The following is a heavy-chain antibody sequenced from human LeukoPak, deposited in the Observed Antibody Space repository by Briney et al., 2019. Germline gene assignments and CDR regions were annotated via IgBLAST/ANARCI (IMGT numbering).Heavy chain of an antibody. D-gene: IGHD6-13*01. Sequence: GGSLRLSCAASGFTFSSYDMSWVRQAPGKGLEWVSAISASGGRTYYADSVKGRFTISRDNSKNTMYQQMNSLRAEDTAAYYCAKAGGSSWYDAWGQGILVTVSS. V-gene: IGHV3-23*01. CDR1: GFTFSSYD. CDR3: AKAGGSSWYDA. J-gene: IGHJ5*02. CDR2: ISASGGRT.